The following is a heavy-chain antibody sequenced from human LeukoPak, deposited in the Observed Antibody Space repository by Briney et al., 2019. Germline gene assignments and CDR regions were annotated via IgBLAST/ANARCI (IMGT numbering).Heavy chain of an antibody. Sequence: SETLSLTCTFSGVPISRDGYYWGWVRQPPGKGLEWIGTIYYSGAYYNPSLKSRVTVSVDTSKNQFSLKLSSVTAADTAMYYCARIGGSRVFGDYWGQGILVTVSS. CDR1: GVPISRDGYY. V-gene: IGHV4-39*01. CDR3: ARIGGSRVFGDY. CDR2: IYYSGA. D-gene: IGHD2-15*01. J-gene: IGHJ4*02.